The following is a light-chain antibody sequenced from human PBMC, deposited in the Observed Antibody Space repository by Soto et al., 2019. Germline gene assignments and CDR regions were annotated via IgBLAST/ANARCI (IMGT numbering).Light chain of an antibody. J-gene: IGKJ1*01. CDR3: QQSYSTPLWT. Sequence: DIQMTQSPSSLSASVGDRVTITCRASQSISSYLNWYQQKPGKVPKLLIYAASSLQSGVPSRFSGSGSGTDFTLTISSLQPEDFATYYCQQSYSTPLWTFGQGTKVDIK. V-gene: IGKV1-39*01. CDR2: AAS. CDR1: QSISSY.